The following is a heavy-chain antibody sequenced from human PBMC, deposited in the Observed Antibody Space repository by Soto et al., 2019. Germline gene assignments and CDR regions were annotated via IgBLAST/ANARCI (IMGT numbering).Heavy chain of an antibody. J-gene: IGHJ3*02. CDR1: GGSSSSSSYY. CDR2: IYYSGST. Sequence: PSETLSLTCPVAGGSSSSSSYYWGWIRQPPGKGLEWIGSIYYSGSTYYNPSLKSRVTISVDTSKNQFSLKLSSVTAADTAVYYCARRPSSAWDGAFDIWGQGTMVTVSS. D-gene: IGHD6-13*01. CDR3: ARRPSSAWDGAFDI. V-gene: IGHV4-39*01.